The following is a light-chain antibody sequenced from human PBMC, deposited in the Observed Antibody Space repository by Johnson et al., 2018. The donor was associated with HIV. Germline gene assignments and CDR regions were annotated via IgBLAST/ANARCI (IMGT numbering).Light chain of an antibody. CDR3: GTWDSSLSAA. Sequence: QPVLTQPPSVSAAPGQKVTISCSGSSSNIGNNYVSLYQQFPGTAPKLLIYENNKRPSGIPDRFSGSKSGTSATLGITGLQTGDEADYYCGTWDSSLSAAFGTGTKVTVL. J-gene: IGLJ1*01. CDR1: SSNIGNNY. V-gene: IGLV1-51*02. CDR2: ENN.